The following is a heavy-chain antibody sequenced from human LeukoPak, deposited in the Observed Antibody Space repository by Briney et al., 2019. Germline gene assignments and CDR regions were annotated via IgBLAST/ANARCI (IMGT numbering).Heavy chain of an antibody. Sequence: GGSLRLSCAASGFTFSSHVMSWVRQAPGKGLEWVSGISDSGDSTSYADSVKGRLTISRDDSKSTLYLQMNSLRAEDTAVYYCASTGYGVRDYWGQGTLVTVSS. CDR3: ASTGYGVRDY. V-gene: IGHV3-23*01. D-gene: IGHD4-17*01. J-gene: IGHJ4*02. CDR2: ISDSGDST. CDR1: GFTFSSHV.